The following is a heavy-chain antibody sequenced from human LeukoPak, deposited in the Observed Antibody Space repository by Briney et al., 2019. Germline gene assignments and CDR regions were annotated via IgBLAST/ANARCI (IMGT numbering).Heavy chain of an antibody. CDR2: IIPIFGTA. J-gene: IGHJ4*02. CDR3: ARDAAGYSRTFDY. D-gene: IGHD6-13*01. Sequence: ALVKVSCKASGGTFSSYAISWVRQAPGQGLEWMGGIIPIFGTANYAQKFQGRVTMTTDTSTSTAYMDLRSLRSDDTAVYYCARDAAGYSRTFDYWGQGTLVTVSS. CDR1: GGTFSSYA. V-gene: IGHV1-69*05.